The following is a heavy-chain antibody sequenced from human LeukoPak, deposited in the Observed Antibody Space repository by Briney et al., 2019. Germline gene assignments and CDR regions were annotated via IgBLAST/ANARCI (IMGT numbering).Heavy chain of an antibody. Sequence: SETLSLTCAVYGGSFSVYYWSWIRQPPGKGLEWIGEINHSGGTNYNPSLKSRVTISVDTSKNQFSLKLSSVTAADTAVYYCARGLFDYDILTGYPPPDAFDIWGQGTMVTVSS. CDR3: ARGLFDYDILTGYPPPDAFDI. J-gene: IGHJ3*02. V-gene: IGHV4-34*01. CDR1: GGSFSVYY. CDR2: INHSGGT. D-gene: IGHD3-9*01.